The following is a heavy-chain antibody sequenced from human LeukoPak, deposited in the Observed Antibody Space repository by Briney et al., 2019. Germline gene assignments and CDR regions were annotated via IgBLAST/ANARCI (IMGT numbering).Heavy chain of an antibody. CDR1: GFTFSSYA. Sequence: GGSLRLSCAASGFTFSSYAMSWVRQAPGKGLEWVSAIAYSAGSTYYADSVKGRFIISRDNSTNTLYLQMSSLRAEDTAVYYCAQLGLRFPFHAFDIWGQGTMVTVSS. V-gene: IGHV3-23*01. CDR3: AQLGLRFPFHAFDI. D-gene: IGHD3-16*01. J-gene: IGHJ3*02. CDR2: IAYSAGST.